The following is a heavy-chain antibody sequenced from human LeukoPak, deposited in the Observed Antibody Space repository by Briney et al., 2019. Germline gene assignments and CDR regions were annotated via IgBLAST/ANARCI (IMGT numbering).Heavy chain of an antibody. CDR1: GFTFSSYG. D-gene: IGHD6-19*01. CDR2: IWYNGKNK. V-gene: IGHV3-33*08. J-gene: IGHJ4*02. Sequence: GGSLRLSCAASGFTFSSYGTHWVRQAPGKGLEWVAMIWYNGKNKHYADSVKGRFTISRDNSKNTLDLQMNSLRADDTAVYYCVRDPSNSGWAFDYWGQGTLVTVSS. CDR3: VRDPSNSGWAFDY.